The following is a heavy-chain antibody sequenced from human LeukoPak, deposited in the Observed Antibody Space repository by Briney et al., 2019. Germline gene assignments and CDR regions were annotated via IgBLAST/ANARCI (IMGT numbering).Heavy chain of an antibody. Sequence: PSETLSLTCTVSGGSVSSGGYSWSWIRQHPGKGLEWIGYIYYSGSTYYNPSLKSRVTISVDTSKSQFSLKLSSVTTADTAVYYCARGDCSSTTCPFDYWGQGTLVTVSS. CDR1: GGSVSSGGYS. CDR2: IYYSGST. J-gene: IGHJ4*02. D-gene: IGHD2-2*01. CDR3: ARGDCSSTTCPFDY. V-gene: IGHV4-31*03.